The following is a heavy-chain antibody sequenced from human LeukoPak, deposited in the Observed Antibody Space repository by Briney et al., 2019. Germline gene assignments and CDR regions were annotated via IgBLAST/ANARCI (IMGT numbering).Heavy chain of an antibody. CDR2: FDPEDGET. J-gene: IGHJ5*02. V-gene: IGHV1-24*01. CDR1: GYTLTELS. Sequence: ASVKVSCKVSGYTLTELSMHWVRQAPGKGLEWMGGFDPEDGETIYAQKFQGRVTMTEDTSTDTAYMELRSLRSEDTDVYYCAPGGLFYGSAPWGQGTLVTVSS. D-gene: IGHD3-10*01. CDR3: APGGLFYGSAP.